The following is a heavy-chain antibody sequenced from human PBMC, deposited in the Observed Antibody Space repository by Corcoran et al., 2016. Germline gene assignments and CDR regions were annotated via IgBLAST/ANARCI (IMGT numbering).Heavy chain of an antibody. V-gene: IGHV3-21*01. CDR3: ARDLGYSYGSLFFDH. D-gene: IGHD5-18*01. J-gene: IGHJ4*02. Sequence: EVQLVESGGGLVKPGGSLRLSCAASGFTFSSYSMNWVRQAPGKGLEWVSSISSSSSYIYYADSVKGRFTISRDNAKNSLYLQMNSLRAEDTAVYYCARDLGYSYGSLFFDHWGQGTLVTVSS. CDR2: ISSSSSYI. CDR1: GFTFSSYS.